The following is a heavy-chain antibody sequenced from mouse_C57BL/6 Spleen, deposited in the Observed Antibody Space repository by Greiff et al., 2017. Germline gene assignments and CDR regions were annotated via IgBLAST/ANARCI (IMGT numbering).Heavy chain of an antibody. J-gene: IGHJ4*01. CDR3: ARPGAYYHYAMDY. V-gene: IGHV1-69*01. Sequence: QVQLQQPGAELVMPGASVKLSCKASGYTFTSYWMNWVKQRPGQGLEWIGEIDPSDSYTNYNQKFKGKSTLTVDKSSSTAYMQLSSLTAEDSAVYYCARPGAYYHYAMDYWGQGTSVTVSS. CDR2: IDPSDSYT. D-gene: IGHD1-1*01. CDR1: GYTFTSYW.